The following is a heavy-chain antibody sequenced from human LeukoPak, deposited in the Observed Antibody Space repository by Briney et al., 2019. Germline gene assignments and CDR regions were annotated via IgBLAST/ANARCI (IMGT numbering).Heavy chain of an antibody. D-gene: IGHD3-3*01. Sequence: QSGGSLRLSCAASGFTFSSYAMSWVRQAPGKGLEWVSAIGGSGGSTYYADSVKGRFTISRDNSKNTLYLQMNSLRAEDTAVYYCAKSLRFLDRFDPWGQGTLVTVSS. V-gene: IGHV3-23*01. J-gene: IGHJ5*02. CDR1: GFTFSSYA. CDR2: IGGSGGST. CDR3: AKSLRFLDRFDP.